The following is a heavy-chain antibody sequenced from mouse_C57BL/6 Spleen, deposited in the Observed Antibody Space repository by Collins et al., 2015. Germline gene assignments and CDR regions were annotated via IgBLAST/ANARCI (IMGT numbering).Heavy chain of an antibody. CDR1: GYTFTDYY. Sequence: QVQLKQSGAELVRPGASVKLSCKASGYTFTDYYINWVKQRPGQGLEWIGDIYPGSGSTNYNEKFKSKATLTVDTSSSTAYMQLSSLTSEDSAVYFCARGGRDAGGGWFAYWGQGTLVTVSA. CDR2: IYPGSGST. V-gene: IGHV1-55*01. D-gene: IGHD3-3*01. J-gene: IGHJ3*01. CDR3: ARGGRDAGGGWFAY.